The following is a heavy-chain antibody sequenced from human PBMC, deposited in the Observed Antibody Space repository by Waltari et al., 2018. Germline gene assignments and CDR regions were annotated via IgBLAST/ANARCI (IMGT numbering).Heavy chain of an antibody. CDR3: ARIPRTYSSGWYSGAFDI. V-gene: IGHV3-30*01. CDR2: ISYDGSKK. Sequence: QVQLVESGGGVVQPGRSLRLSCAASGFTFSSYAMHWVRQAPGKGLEWVAVISYDGSKKYYADSVKGRFTSSRDNSKNTLYLQMNSLRAEDTAVYYCARIPRTYSSGWYSGAFDIWGQGTMVTVSS. J-gene: IGHJ3*02. CDR1: GFTFSSYA. D-gene: IGHD6-19*01.